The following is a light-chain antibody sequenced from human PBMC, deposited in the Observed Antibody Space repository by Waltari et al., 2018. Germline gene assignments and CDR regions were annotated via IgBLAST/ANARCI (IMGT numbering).Light chain of an antibody. CDR1: SNDVGTYIL. V-gene: IGLV2-23*02. CDR2: EVN. CDR3: CSYAGSSPSYV. Sequence: QSALTQPASVSGSPGQSITISCTGTSNDVGTYILVSWYQQHPGKAPKLMISEVNKRPSGVSNRVSGSKSGNTASLTISGLHAEDEADYYCCSYAGSSPSYVFGTGTKVTVL. J-gene: IGLJ1*01.